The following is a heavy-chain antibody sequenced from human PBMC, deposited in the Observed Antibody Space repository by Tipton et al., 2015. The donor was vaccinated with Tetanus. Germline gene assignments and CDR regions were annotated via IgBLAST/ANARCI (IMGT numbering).Heavy chain of an antibody. D-gene: IGHD6-19*01. J-gene: IGHJ4*02. CDR1: GLAFSSYW. Sequence: SLRLSCAASGLAFSSYWMHWVRQAPGKGLVWVSHINSDGSSTNYADSVKGRFTISRDNAKNTLYLQMNSLRAEDTAVYYCARDSSMAVADPILWYWGQGTLVTVSS. V-gene: IGHV3-74*01. CDR2: INSDGSST. CDR3: ARDSSMAVADPILWY.